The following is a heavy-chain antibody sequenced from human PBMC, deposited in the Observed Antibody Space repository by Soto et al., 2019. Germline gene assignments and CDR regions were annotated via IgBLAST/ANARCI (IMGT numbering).Heavy chain of an antibody. CDR3: AREETPRTAVAFDY. D-gene: IGHD6-19*01. CDR2: IIPIFGTA. Sequence: SVKVSCKASGGTFSSYAISWVRQAPGQGLEWMVGIIPIFGTANYAQKFQGRVTITADESTSTAYMELSSLRSEDTAVYYCAREETPRTAVAFDYWGQGTLVTVS. CDR1: GGTFSSYA. V-gene: IGHV1-69*13. J-gene: IGHJ4*02.